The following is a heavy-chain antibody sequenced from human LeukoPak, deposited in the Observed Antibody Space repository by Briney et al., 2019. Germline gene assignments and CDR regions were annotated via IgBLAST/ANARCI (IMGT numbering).Heavy chain of an antibody. D-gene: IGHD3-22*01. Sequence: SETLSLTCTVSGGSLSSGGYYWRWIRQHRGKGLEWIGYIYYSGSTYYNPSLKSRVTIAVDTSKNQFSLKLSSVTAADTAVYYCARVHDSSGYYGVNWFDPWGQGTLVTVSS. V-gene: IGHV4-31*03. CDR2: IYYSGST. J-gene: IGHJ5*02. CDR3: ARVHDSSGYYGVNWFDP. CDR1: GGSLSSGGYY.